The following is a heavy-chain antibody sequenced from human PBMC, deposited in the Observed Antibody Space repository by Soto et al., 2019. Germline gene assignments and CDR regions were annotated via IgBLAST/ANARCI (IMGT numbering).Heavy chain of an antibody. CDR3: ARPMVGCSSTSCYYYYGMDV. Sequence: GESLKISCKGSGYSFTSDWIGWVRQMSGKGLEWMGIIYPGDSDTRYSPSFQGQVTISADKSISTAYLQWSSLKASDTAMYYCARPMVGCSSTSCYYYYGMDVWGQGTTVTVSS. CDR2: IYPGDSDT. CDR1: GYSFTSDW. J-gene: IGHJ6*02. D-gene: IGHD2-2*01. V-gene: IGHV5-51*01.